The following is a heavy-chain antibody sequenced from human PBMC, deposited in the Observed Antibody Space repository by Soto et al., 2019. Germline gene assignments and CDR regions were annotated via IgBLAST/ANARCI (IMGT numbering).Heavy chain of an antibody. D-gene: IGHD3-22*01. Sequence: ASVKVSCKASGGTFSSYAISWVRQAPGQGLEWMGGIIPIFGTANYAQKFQGRVTITADESTSTAYMELSSLRSEDTAVYYCAREALYYYDSSGSLFDPWGQGTLVTVSS. CDR3: AREALYYYDSSGSLFDP. J-gene: IGHJ5*02. CDR2: IIPIFGTA. V-gene: IGHV1-69*13. CDR1: GGTFSSYA.